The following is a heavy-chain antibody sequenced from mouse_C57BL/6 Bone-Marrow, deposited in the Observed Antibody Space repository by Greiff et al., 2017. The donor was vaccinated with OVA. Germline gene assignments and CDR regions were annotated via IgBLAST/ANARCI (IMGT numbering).Heavy chain of an antibody. CDR2: ISDGGSYT. J-gene: IGHJ2*01. D-gene: IGHD2-2*01. Sequence: EVKVVESGGGLVKPGGSLKLSCAASGFTFSSYAMSWVRQTPEKRLEWVATISDGGSYTYYPDNVKGRFTISRDNAKNNLYLQMSHLKSEDTAMYYCMVTTGYWGQGTTLTVSS. V-gene: IGHV5-4*03. CDR1: GFTFSSYA. CDR3: MVTTGY.